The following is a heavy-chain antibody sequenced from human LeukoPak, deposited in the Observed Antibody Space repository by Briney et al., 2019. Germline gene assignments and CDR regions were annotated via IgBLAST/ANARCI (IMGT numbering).Heavy chain of an antibody. CDR2: IRRDANSYAT. CDR3: APGIAVAF. D-gene: IGHD6-19*01. Sequence: GGSLTLSAAASGFTFSGSAMHRNGQAPGKEPAWDGRIRRDANSYATAYAAWVKGRFIICRNDSENTAYLRMNSLKAEATAVYYCAPGIAVAFWGQGTLVTVSS. CDR1: GFTFSGSA. J-gene: IGHJ4*02. V-gene: IGHV3-73*01.